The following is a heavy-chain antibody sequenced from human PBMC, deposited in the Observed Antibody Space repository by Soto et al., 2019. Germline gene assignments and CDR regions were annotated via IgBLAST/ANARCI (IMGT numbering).Heavy chain of an antibody. CDR3: ARRCTMDEAFDI. V-gene: IGHV3-48*03. Sequence: GGSLRLSCAASGFTFSSYEMNWVRQAPGKGLEWVSYISSSGSTIYYADSVKGRFTISRDNAKNSLYLQMNSLRAEDTAVYYRARRCTMDEAFDIWGQGTMVTVSS. D-gene: IGHD3-10*01. CDR2: ISSSGSTI. J-gene: IGHJ3*02. CDR1: GFTFSSYE.